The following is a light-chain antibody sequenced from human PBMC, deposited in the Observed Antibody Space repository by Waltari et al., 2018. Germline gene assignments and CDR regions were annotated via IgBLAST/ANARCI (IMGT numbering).Light chain of an antibody. CDR1: SNDVGRYNR. Sequence: QSALTQPPSVSGSPGQSVTIPCTGTSNDVGRYNRVSWYQQSPGTAPKLIIYEVSDRPPGVPHRFSGSKSGDTASLTISGLQAEDEADYYCASYIDTTTVTFGGGTKLTVL. CDR2: EVS. V-gene: IGLV2-18*02. J-gene: IGLJ2*01. CDR3: ASYIDTTTVT.